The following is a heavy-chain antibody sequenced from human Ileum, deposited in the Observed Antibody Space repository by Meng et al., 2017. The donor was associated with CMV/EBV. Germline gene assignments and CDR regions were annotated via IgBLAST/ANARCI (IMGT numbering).Heavy chain of an antibody. CDR3: AGGAGGSGSYYNADNWFDP. D-gene: IGHD3-10*01. Sequence: GGSLRLSCAASGFIFSDYYISWIRQAPGKGLEWISYISGSGGTIYYADSVKGRFTISRDNAKKSLYLQMSSLRAGGTAVYHWAGGAGGSGSYYNADNWFDPWGQGTRVTVSS. V-gene: IGHV3-11*04. CDR1: GFIFSDYY. J-gene: IGHJ5*02. CDR2: ISGSGGTI.